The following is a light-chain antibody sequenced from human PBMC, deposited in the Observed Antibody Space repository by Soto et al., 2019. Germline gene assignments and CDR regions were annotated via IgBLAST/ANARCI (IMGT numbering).Light chain of an antibody. J-gene: IGKJ1*01. V-gene: IGKV3-15*01. CDR1: QSVSSY. CDR2: SAS. Sequence: EIVMTQSPVTLSVSPGERATLSCRASQSVSSYLAWYQQKRGQAPRLLIYSASTRATGIPARFSGSGSGTEFTLTISSLQSEDFAVYFCQQYNNWPPWTFGQGTKVDTK. CDR3: QQYNNWPPWT.